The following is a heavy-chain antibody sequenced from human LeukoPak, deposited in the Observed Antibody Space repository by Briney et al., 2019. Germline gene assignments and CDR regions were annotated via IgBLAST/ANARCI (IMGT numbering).Heavy chain of an antibody. J-gene: IGHJ4*02. V-gene: IGHV3-21*01. CDR1: GFTFSSYS. CDR3: ARDSTYYYDSSGYPPDY. CDR2: ISSSSYI. Sequence: GGPLRLSCAASGFTFSSYSMNWVRQAPGKGLEWVSSISSSSYIYYADSVKGRFTISRDNAKNSLYLQMNSLRAEDTAVYYCARDSTYYYDSSGYPPDYWGQGTLVTVSS. D-gene: IGHD3-22*01.